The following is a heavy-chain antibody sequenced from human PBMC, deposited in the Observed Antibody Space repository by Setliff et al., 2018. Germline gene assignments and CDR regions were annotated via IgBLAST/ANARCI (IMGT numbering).Heavy chain of an antibody. Sequence: LSLTCAVSVYSISSGGYYWSWIRQHPGKGLEWIGYIYYSGSTYYNPSLKSRVTISVDTSKNQFSLKLSSVTAADTAVYYCARGRYWFAPNWFDPWGQGTLVTVS. J-gene: IGHJ5*02. V-gene: IGHV4-31*11. CDR1: VYSISSGGYY. CDR3: ARGRYWFAPNWFDP. D-gene: IGHD2-21*01. CDR2: IYYSGST.